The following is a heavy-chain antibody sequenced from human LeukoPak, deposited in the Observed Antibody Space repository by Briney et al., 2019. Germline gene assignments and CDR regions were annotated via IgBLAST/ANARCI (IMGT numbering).Heavy chain of an antibody. V-gene: IGHV3-64*01. Sequence: GGSLRLSCAASGFSFSSYAMRWVRQAPGKGLEYVSTISNNGGSTKYANSVKGRFTISRDNSRNTLYLQMGSLRAEDMAVYYCARERGYSDSSGYYADWGQGTLVTVSS. J-gene: IGHJ4*02. CDR2: ISNNGGST. D-gene: IGHD3-22*01. CDR1: GFSFSSYA. CDR3: ARERGYSDSSGYYAD.